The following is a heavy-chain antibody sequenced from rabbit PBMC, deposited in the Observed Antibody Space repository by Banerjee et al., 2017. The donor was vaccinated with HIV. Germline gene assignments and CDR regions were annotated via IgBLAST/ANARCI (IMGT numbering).Heavy chain of an antibody. CDR2: IYAGSSGST. D-gene: IGHD4-2*01. J-gene: IGHJ4*01. CDR3: ARDGYAGHGYPNL. Sequence: QEQLVESGGGLVQPEGSLTLTCTASGFSFSSNHWICWVRQAPGKGLEWIACIYAGSSGSTYYASWVNGRFTISRSTSLNTGDLKMTSLTAADTATYFCARDGYAGHGYPNLWGPGTLVTV. V-gene: IGHV1S45*01. CDR1: GFSFSSNHW.